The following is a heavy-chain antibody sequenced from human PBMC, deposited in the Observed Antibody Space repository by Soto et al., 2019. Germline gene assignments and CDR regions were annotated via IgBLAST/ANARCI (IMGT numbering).Heavy chain of an antibody. D-gene: IGHD3-10*01. CDR3: AEGIRFDP. J-gene: IGHJ5*02. V-gene: IGHV3-30-3*01. Sequence: QVQLVESGGGVVQPGRSLRLSCAASGFTFSSYAMHWVRQAPGKGLEWVAVISYDGSNKNYADSVKGRFTISRDNSKNTLYLQMNSLRAEDTAVYYCAEGIRFDPWGQGTLVIVSS. CDR1: GFTFSSYA. CDR2: ISYDGSNK.